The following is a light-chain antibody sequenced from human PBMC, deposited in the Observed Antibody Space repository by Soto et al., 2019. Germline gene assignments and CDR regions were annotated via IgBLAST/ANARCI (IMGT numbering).Light chain of an antibody. CDR2: DAS. V-gene: IGKV3-20*01. J-gene: IGKJ1*01. CDR3: QQCAYSPRT. Sequence: EIVLTQSPDSLSLSPGERATLSCRASQNVDKNYLAWYQQRPGLAPRLLIYDASIRDTGIPDRFSGSGSGTDFTLSISRLEPEDFAVYYCQQCAYSPRTFGQGTKVEVK. CDR1: QNVDKNY.